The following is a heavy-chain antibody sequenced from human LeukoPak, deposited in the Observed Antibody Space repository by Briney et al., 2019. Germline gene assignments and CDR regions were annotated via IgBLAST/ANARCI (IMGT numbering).Heavy chain of an antibody. D-gene: IGHD6-19*01. Sequence: KPSETLSLTCTVSGGSISSSNWWSWVRQPPGKGLEWIGEIYHSGSTNYNPSLKSRVTISVDKSKNQFSLKLSSVTAADTAVYYCATRAYIIAVAGFNYWGQGTLVTVSS. V-gene: IGHV4-4*02. CDR1: GGSISSSNW. CDR2: IYHSGST. CDR3: ATRAYIIAVAGFNY. J-gene: IGHJ4*02.